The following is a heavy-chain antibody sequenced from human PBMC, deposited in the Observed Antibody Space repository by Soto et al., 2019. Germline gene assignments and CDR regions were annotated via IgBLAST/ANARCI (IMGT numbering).Heavy chain of an antibody. CDR2: IMPTLDSA. J-gene: IGHJ6*02. D-gene: IGHD3-10*01. CDR3: AVAAVREILTEQSSGMAV. CDR1: GGTLSDYA. Sequence: QVQLVQSGAEVKHPGSSVKVSCKASGGTLSDYAVSCVRQSRGQGLEWMGGIMPTLDSANYAQKFQGRLTITADESTSTDNMELSSLTSDDTAIYYCAVAAVREILTEQSSGMAVWGQGTTVTVSS. V-gene: IGHV1-69*01.